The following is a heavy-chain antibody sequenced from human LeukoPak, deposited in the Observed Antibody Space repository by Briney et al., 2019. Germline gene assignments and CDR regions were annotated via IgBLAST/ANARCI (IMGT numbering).Heavy chain of an antibody. CDR1: IYTFTNFY. V-gene: IGHV1-2*02. CDR3: ARRPINCIITNCYVDY. Sequence: ASVKVSCKASIYTFTNFYIHWVRQAPGQGLEWMGWMNPNSGDTSYAREFQDRVTMTRDTSLSTAYMELSRLRSDDTAVYYCARRPINCIITNCYVDYWGQGTLVTVSS. J-gene: IGHJ4*02. D-gene: IGHD2-2*01. CDR2: MNPNSGDT.